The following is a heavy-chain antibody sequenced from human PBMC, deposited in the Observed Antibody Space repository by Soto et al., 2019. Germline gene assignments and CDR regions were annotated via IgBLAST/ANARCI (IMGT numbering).Heavy chain of an antibody. V-gene: IGHV4-31*03. D-gene: IGHD2-15*01. J-gene: IGHJ5*02. CDR2: IYYSGST. CDR3: ARDTPCSGGSCSPRAVNWFDP. Sequence: QVQLQESGPGLVKPSQTLSLTCTVSGGSISSGGYYWSWIRQHPGKGLEWIGYIYYSGSTYYNPSLKSRVTISVDTSKNQFSLKLSSVTAADTAVYYCARDTPCSGGSCSPRAVNWFDPWGQGTLVTVSS. CDR1: GGSISSGGYY.